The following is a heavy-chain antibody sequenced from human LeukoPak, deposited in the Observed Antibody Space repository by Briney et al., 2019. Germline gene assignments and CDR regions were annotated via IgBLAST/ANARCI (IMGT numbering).Heavy chain of an antibody. Sequence: SETLSLTCTVSGGSISSYYWSWIRQPPGKGLEWIGYIYYSGSTNYNLSLKSRVTISVDTSKNQFSLKLSSVTAADTAVYYCARSRGSSKIDYWGQGTLVTVSS. CDR3: ARSRGSSKIDY. V-gene: IGHV4-59*12. J-gene: IGHJ4*02. CDR1: GGSISSYY. D-gene: IGHD2-2*01. CDR2: IYYSGST.